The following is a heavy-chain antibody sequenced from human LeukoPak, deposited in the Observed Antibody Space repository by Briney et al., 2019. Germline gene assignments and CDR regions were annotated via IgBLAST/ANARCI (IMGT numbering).Heavy chain of an antibody. CDR2: ISTDGRDK. Sequence: QPGRSLRLSCAASGFSFSNYAIHWVRQTPGEGLVWVAVISTDGRDKHYADSVKGRFTISRDNSKSTLYLQMNSLRAEDTAVYCCARDSAAAAVYYFDYWSQGTLVTVSS. J-gene: IGHJ4*02. CDR3: ARDSAAAAVYYFDY. CDR1: GFSFSNYA. D-gene: IGHD6-13*01. V-gene: IGHV3-30*04.